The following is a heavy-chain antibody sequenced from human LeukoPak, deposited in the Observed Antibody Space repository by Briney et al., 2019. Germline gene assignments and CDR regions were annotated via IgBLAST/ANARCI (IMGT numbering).Heavy chain of an antibody. J-gene: IGHJ4*02. Sequence: GASVKVSRKASGGTFSSYAISWVRQAPGQGLEWMGGIIPIFGTANYAQKFQGRVTITADESTSTAYMELSSLRSEDTAVYYCARAAPLHTYYYDSSGYPNWGQGTLVTVSS. D-gene: IGHD3-22*01. V-gene: IGHV1-69*13. CDR3: ARAAPLHTYYYDSSGYPN. CDR2: IIPIFGTA. CDR1: GGTFSSYA.